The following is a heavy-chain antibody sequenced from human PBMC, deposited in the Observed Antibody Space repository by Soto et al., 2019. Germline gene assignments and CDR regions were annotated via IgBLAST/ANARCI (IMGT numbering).Heavy chain of an antibody. D-gene: IGHD1-1*01. V-gene: IGHV3-23*01. Sequence: EVQLLESGGGLVQPGGSLRLSCAASGFTFASYAMNWVRQAPGKGLEWVSVISGSGSSTYYADSVKGRFTISRDNSKNTLYLQMNSLRAEDTAVYYCAKRATGTDVDYWGQGTRVTVSS. J-gene: IGHJ4*02. CDR3: AKRATGTDVDY. CDR2: ISGSGSST. CDR1: GFTFASYA.